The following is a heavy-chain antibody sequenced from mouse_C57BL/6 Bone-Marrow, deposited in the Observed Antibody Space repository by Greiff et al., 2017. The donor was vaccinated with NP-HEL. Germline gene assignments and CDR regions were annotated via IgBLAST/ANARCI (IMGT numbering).Heavy chain of an antibody. CDR2: IDPSDSYT. CDR1: GYTFTSYW. CDR3: ATRYRYFDV. V-gene: IGHV1-69*01. J-gene: IGHJ1*03. Sequence: VQLQESGTVLARPGASVKLSCKASGYTFTSYWMHWVKQRPGQGLEWIGEIDPSDSYTNYNQKFKGKSTLTVDKSSSTAYMQLSSLTSEDSAVYYCATRYRYFDVWGTGTTVTVSS.